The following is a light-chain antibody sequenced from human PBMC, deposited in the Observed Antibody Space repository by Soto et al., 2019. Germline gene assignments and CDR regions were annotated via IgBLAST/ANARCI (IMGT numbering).Light chain of an antibody. CDR1: QGISNH. CDR2: AAS. V-gene: IGKV1-12*01. J-gene: IGKJ4*01. Sequence: DMQMTQSPSSVSASVGDRVTITCRASQGISNHLAWFQRKPGKAPKLLIYAASSLQTGVPSRFSGSGSGTDFTLTITSLQPDDVAAYYCQQANSFPPGLTFGGGTKVEI. CDR3: QQANSFPPGLT.